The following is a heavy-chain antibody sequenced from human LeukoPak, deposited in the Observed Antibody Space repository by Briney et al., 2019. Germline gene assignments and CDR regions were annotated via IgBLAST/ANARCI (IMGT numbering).Heavy chain of an antibody. Sequence: PSETLSLTCTVSGGSISSGVYYWSWIRQLPGKGLEWIGYIYYSGSTYYNPSLKSRLNISVDKSKNQFSLKLGSVTAADTAVYYCARGLVTFYDSGAYSRRSIIWFDPWGQGILVTVSS. CDR3: ARGLVTFYDSGAYSRRSIIWFDP. CDR2: IYYSGST. D-gene: IGHD3-22*01. V-gene: IGHV4-31*03. CDR1: GGSISSGVYY. J-gene: IGHJ5*02.